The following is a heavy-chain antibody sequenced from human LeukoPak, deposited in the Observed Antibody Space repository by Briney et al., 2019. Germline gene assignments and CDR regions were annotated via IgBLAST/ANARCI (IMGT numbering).Heavy chain of an antibody. CDR3: ARTMVRGKNYSGMHV. V-gene: IGHV3-30*04. CDR2: ISYDGSNK. J-gene: IGHJ6*02. CDR1: GFTFSSYA. D-gene: IGHD3-10*01. Sequence: GRSLRLSCAASGFTFSSYAMHWVRQAPGKGLEWVAVISYDGSNKYYADSVKGRFTISRDNSKNTLYLQMNSLRAEDTAVYYCARTMVRGKNYSGMHVWGQGTTVTVSS.